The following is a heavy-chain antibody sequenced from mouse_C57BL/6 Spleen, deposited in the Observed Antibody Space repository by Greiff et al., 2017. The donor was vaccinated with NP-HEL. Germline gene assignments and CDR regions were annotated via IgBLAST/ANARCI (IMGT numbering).Heavy chain of an antibody. V-gene: IGHV1-82*01. CDR1: GYAFSSSW. CDR3: ARELVPWFAY. J-gene: IGHJ3*01. CDR2: IYPGDGDT. Sequence: QVQLQQSGPELVKPGASVKISCKASGYAFSSSWMNWVKQRPGKGLEWIGRIYPGDGDTNYNGKFKGKATLTADKSSSTAYMQLSSLTSEDSAVYFCARELVPWFAYWGQGTLVTVSA. D-gene: IGHD4-1*01.